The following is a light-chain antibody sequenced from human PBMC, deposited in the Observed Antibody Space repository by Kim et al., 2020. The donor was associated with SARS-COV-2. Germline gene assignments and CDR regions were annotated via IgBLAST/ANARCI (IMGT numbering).Light chain of an antibody. CDR2: DDN. CDR1: SGSIASNA. CDR3: QSYDGSNQAV. Sequence: KMVTISYTRSSGSIASNAVQWYQTRPVSSPTTVLYDDNQRPSVVPGGFSGSIDTSSSAASLTISGLTTEDDADYYWQSYDGSNQAVFGGGTQLTVL. V-gene: IGLV6-57*01. J-gene: IGLJ3*02.